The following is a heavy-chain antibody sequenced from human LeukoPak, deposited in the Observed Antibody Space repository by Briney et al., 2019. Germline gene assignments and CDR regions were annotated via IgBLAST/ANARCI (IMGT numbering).Heavy chain of an antibody. Sequence: GRSVRLSCAASGFTFSSYAMHWVRQAPGKGLEWVAVISYDGSNKYYAHSVKGRFTISRDNSKNTLYLQMNSLRAEDTAVYYCARVAYYYDSSGPDYWGQGSLVAVSS. CDR1: GFTFSSYA. D-gene: IGHD3-22*01. J-gene: IGHJ4*02. CDR3: ARVAYYYDSSGPDY. CDR2: ISYDGSNK. V-gene: IGHV3-30-3*01.